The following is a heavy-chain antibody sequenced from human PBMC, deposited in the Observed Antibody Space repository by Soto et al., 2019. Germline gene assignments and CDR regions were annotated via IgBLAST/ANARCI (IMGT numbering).Heavy chain of an antibody. V-gene: IGHV3-23*01. J-gene: IGHJ6*03. D-gene: IGHD4-4*01. CDR1: GFTFSSYA. CDR2: ISGSGGST. CDR3: AKDPDYTEDYYYYYMDV. Sequence: GGSLRLSCAASGFTFSSYAMSWVRQAPGKGLEWVSAISGSGGSTYYADSVKGRFTISRDNSKNTLYLQMNSLRAEDTAVYYCAKDPDYTEDYYYYYMDVWGKGTTVTVSS.